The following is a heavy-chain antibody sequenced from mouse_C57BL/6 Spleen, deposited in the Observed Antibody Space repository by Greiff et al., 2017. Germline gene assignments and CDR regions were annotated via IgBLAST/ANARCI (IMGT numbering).Heavy chain of an antibody. CDR1: GYTFTDYY. D-gene: IGHD4-1*01. J-gene: IGHJ4*01. V-gene: IGHV1-19*01. CDR2: INPYNGGT. Sequence: VQLQQSGPVLVKPGASVKMSCKASGYTFTDYYMNWVKQSHGKSLEWIGVINPYNGGTSYNQKFKGKATLTVDKSSSTAYMELNSLTSEDSAVYYCARERETGTEAMDYWGQGTSVTVSS. CDR3: ARERETGTEAMDY.